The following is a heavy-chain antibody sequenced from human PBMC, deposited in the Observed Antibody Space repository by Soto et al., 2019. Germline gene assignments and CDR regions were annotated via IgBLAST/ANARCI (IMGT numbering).Heavy chain of an antibody. Sequence: SETLSLTCTVSGGSISSGNYYGSWIRQPPGKGLEWIGYIYYSGSTYYNPSLKSRVTISVDTSKNQFSLKLSSVTAADTAVYYCAREGRGFWSGPGHYGMDVWGHGTTVPFSS. CDR3: AREGRGFWSGPGHYGMDV. CDR1: GGSISSGNYY. V-gene: IGHV4-30-4*01. J-gene: IGHJ6*02. CDR2: IYYSGST. D-gene: IGHD3-3*01.